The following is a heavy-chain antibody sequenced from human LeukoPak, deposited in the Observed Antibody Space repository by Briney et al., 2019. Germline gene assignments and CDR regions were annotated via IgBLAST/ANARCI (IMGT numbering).Heavy chain of an antibody. CDR3: ASLHGCSGGSCYSYFDY. D-gene: IGHD2-15*01. V-gene: IGHV1-69*05. Sequence: GASVKVSCKASGGTFSSYAISWVRQAPGQGLKWMGRIIPIFGTANYAQKFQGRVTITTDESTSTAYMELSSLRSEDTAVYYCASLHGCSGGSCYSYFDYWGQGTLVTVSS. J-gene: IGHJ4*02. CDR2: IIPIFGTA. CDR1: GGTFSSYA.